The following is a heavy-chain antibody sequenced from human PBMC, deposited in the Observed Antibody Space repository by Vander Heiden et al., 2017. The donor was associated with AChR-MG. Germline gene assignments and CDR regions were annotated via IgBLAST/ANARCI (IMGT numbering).Heavy chain of an antibody. CDR1: GYTFTSYG. CDR2: ISAYNGNT. D-gene: IGHD3-3*01. J-gene: IGHJ4*02. V-gene: IGHV1-18*01. CDR3: AREGRSDFWSGYPPYYFDY. Sequence: QVQLVQSGAEVRKPGASVKVSCKASGYTFTSYGIGGVRQAPGQGLEWMGWISAYNGNTNNAQKLQGRVTMTTDTSTSTAYMELRSLRSDDTAVYYCAREGRSDFWSGYPPYYFDYWGQGTLVTVSS.